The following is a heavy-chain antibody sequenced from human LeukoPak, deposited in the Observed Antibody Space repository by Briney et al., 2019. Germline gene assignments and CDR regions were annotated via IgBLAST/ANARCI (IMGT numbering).Heavy chain of an antibody. CDR1: GFPFNNAW. CDR2: ISSSGSTI. Sequence: GGSLRLSCAASGFPFNNAWMSWVRQAPGKGLEWVSYISSSGSTIYYADSVKGRFTISRDNAKNSLYLQMNSLRAEDTAVYYCARGTYYYDSSGYQNYFDYWGQGTLVTVSS. D-gene: IGHD3-22*01. CDR3: ARGTYYYDSSGYQNYFDY. V-gene: IGHV3-11*01. J-gene: IGHJ4*02.